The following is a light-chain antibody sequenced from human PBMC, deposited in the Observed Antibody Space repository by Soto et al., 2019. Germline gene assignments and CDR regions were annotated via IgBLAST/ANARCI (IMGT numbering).Light chain of an antibody. Sequence: DIQMTQSPSTLSASVGDRITITCRASQSVSRRLAWFQQKPGKAPKLLIYDASSLESGVPSRFRGRGYGTEVTLTISSLQPDDCATYYCHTYNSYSLPTFGQGTKLEIK. CDR3: HTYNSYSLPT. CDR2: DAS. V-gene: IGKV1-5*01. J-gene: IGKJ2*01. CDR1: QSVSRR.